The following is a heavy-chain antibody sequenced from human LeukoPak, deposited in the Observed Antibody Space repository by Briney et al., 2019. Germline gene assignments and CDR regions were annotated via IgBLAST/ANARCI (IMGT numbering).Heavy chain of an antibody. CDR1: GFNFSSHW. CDR3: VRGREVRGRSMDV. Sequence: GGSLRLSCAASGFNFSSHWMHWVRQAPGKGLVWVSRLRSSGNGTTYADSVKGRFTISRDNAKNTLFLQMNSLRIEDTAVYYCVRGREVRGRSMDVWGKGTTVIVS. D-gene: IGHD3-10*01. CDR2: LRSSGNGT. J-gene: IGHJ6*03. V-gene: IGHV3-74*03.